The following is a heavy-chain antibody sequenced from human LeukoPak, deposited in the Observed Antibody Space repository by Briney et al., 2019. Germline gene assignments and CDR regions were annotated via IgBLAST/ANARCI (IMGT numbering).Heavy chain of an antibody. D-gene: IGHD5-12*01. CDR2: INPSGGST. CDR3: ATLQYSGYSQLGG. V-gene: IGHV1-46*01. Sequence: GASVKVSCKASGYTFTSYYMHWVRQAPGQGLEWMGIINPSGGSTSYAQKFQGRVTMTRDMSTSTVYMELSSLRSEDTAVYYCATLQYSGYSQLGGWGQGTLVTVSS. CDR1: GYTFTSYY. J-gene: IGHJ4*02.